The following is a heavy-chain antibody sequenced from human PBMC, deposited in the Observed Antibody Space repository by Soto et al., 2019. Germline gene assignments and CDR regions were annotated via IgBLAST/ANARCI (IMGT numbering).Heavy chain of an antibody. J-gene: IGHJ5*02. CDR3: ATKGYCSGGSCYSLYP. D-gene: IGHD2-15*01. CDR1: GYTFPSYG. Sequence: ASVKVSCKASGYTFPSYGISWVRQAPGQGLEWMGWISAYNGNTNYAQKLQGRVTMTTDTSTSTAYMELRSLRSDDTAVYYCATKGYCSGGSCYSLYPWGQGTLVTVSS. CDR2: ISAYNGNT. V-gene: IGHV1-18*01.